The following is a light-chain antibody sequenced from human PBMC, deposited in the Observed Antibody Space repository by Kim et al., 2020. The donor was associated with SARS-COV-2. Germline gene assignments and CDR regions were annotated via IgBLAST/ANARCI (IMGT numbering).Light chain of an antibody. Sequence: SSELTQDPAMSVALGQTVRITCQGDTLRLHFASWYQQKPGQAPILIMYGRNVRPSGIADRFSGSRSGNTASLTITGAQAEDEADYYCNSGDINGHNGGFG. CDR3: NSGDINGHNGG. J-gene: IGLJ3*02. CDR1: TLRLHF. V-gene: IGLV3-19*01. CDR2: GRN.